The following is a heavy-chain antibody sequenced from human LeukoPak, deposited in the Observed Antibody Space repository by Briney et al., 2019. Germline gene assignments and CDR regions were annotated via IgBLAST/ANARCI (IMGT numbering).Heavy chain of an antibody. CDR1: GFTFSSYG. D-gene: IGHD6-13*01. V-gene: IGHV3-23*01. Sequence: PGGSLRLSCAASGFTFSSYGMSWVRQAPGKGLEWVSAISGSGGSTYYADSVKGRFTISGDNSKNTLYLQMNSLRAEDTAVYYCAKDISSSLTFDYWGQGTLVTVSS. J-gene: IGHJ4*02. CDR3: AKDISSSLTFDY. CDR2: ISGSGGST.